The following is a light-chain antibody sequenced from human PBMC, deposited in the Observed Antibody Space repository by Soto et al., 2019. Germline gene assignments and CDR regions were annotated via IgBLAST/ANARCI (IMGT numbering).Light chain of an antibody. CDR3: QQSYSNPWT. V-gene: IGKV1-39*01. CDR1: QSISSW. J-gene: IGKJ1*01. Sequence: DIQMTQSPSSLSASVGDRVTITCRASQSISSWLDWYQQKPGKAPKLLIYDASSLESGVPSRFSGSGSETDFTLTISSLQPEDFETYYCQQSYSNPWTFGQGTKVDIK. CDR2: DAS.